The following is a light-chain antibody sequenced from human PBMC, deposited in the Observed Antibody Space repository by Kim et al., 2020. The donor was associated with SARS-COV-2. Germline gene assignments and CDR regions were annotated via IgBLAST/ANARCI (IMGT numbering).Light chain of an antibody. V-gene: IGLV3-19*01. CDR1: SLRTYY. Sequence: VALGQTVRITCQGDSLRTYYATGYQQKPRQAPLLVIYGRNNRPSGIPDRFSGSASGNTASLTISGAQAEDEADFYCQSRDSGGNVVFGGGTKVTVL. CDR3: QSRDSGGNVV. CDR2: GRN. J-gene: IGLJ2*01.